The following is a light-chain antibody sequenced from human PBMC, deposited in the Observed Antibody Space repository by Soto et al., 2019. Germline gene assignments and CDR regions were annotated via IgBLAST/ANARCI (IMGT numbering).Light chain of an antibody. CDR2: DVT. J-gene: IGLJ1*01. Sequence: QSVLTQPASVSGSPGQSITISCTGTSSDVGGFNYVSWYQQHPGKAPKLMIYDVTNRPSGVSYRFSCSKSGNTASLTISGLQAEDEADYYCTSYSSSSTYVFGTGTKLTVL. CDR3: TSYSSSSTYV. V-gene: IGLV2-14*03. CDR1: SSDVGGFNY.